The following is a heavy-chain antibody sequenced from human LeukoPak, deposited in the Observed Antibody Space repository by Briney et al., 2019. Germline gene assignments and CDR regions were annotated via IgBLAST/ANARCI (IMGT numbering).Heavy chain of an antibody. Sequence: SVKVSCRAAGGSFRSYAFSWVRQAPGQGLEWMGEIIPMFGTPNYAQKFQGRVTVTADESTRTAYMELSSLRSEDTAVYYCARGVVVVAALVQYYYYGMDVWGQGTTVTVSS. V-gene: IGHV1-69*13. J-gene: IGHJ6*02. CDR2: IIPMFGTP. CDR1: GGSFRSYA. D-gene: IGHD2-15*01. CDR3: ARGVVVVAALVQYYYYGMDV.